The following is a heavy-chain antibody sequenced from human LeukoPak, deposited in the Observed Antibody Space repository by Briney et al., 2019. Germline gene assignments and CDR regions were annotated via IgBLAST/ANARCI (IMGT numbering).Heavy chain of an antibody. J-gene: IGHJ4*02. D-gene: IGHD3-22*01. CDR2: IKSKTDGGTT. CDR1: GFTFSNAW. Sequence: GGSLRLSCAASGFTFSNAWMSWVRQDPGKGLEWLGRIKSKTDGGTTDYAAPVKGRFTISRDDSKNTLYLQMNSLKTEDTAVYYCTTGTMIVVASFDYWGQGTLVTVSS. V-gene: IGHV3-15*01. CDR3: TTGTMIVVASFDY.